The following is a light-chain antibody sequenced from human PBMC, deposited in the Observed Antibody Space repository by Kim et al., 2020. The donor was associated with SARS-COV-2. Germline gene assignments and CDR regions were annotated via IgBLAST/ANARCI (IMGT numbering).Light chain of an antibody. J-gene: IGLJ1*01. Sequence: SVSPGQTASITCSGDKLGDKYACWYQQKPGQSPVLVIYQDNKRPSGIPERFSGSNSGNTATLTISGTQAMDEADYYCQAWDSSTKVFGTGTKITVL. CDR1: KLGDKY. V-gene: IGLV3-1*01. CDR2: QDN. CDR3: QAWDSSTKV.